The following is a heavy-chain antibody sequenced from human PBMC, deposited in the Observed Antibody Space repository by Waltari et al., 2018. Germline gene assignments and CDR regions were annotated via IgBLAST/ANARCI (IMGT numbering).Heavy chain of an antibody. Sequence: QVQLQQWGAGLLKPSETLSLTCAVYGGSFSGYYWSWIRQPPGKGLEWIGEINHSGSTNYNPSLKSRVTISVDTSKNQFSLKLSSVTAADTVVYYCARHSRRSGIGYWGQGTLVTVSS. V-gene: IGHV4-34*01. CDR2: INHSGST. CDR3: ARHSRRSGIGY. CDR1: GGSFSGYY. J-gene: IGHJ4*02. D-gene: IGHD2-21*01.